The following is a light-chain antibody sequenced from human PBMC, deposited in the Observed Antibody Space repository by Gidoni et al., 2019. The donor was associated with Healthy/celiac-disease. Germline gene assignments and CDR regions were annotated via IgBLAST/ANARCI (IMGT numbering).Light chain of an antibody. J-gene: IGKJ2*01. Sequence: DIQMTQSPSSLSASVGDRVTLTCRASQSISSYLTCYQQKPGKAPKLLIYAASSLQSGVPSRFRGSGSGTDFTLTISRLQPEDFAIYDCQQSYSTPGTFGQGTKREIK. V-gene: IGKV1-39*01. CDR3: QQSYSTPGT. CDR2: AAS. CDR1: QSISSY.